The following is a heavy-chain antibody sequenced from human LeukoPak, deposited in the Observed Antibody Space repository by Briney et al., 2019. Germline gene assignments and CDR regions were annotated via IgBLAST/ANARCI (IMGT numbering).Heavy chain of an antibody. V-gene: IGHV4-34*01. D-gene: IGHD1-26*01. CDR2: INHSGST. CDR1: GGSFSGYY. J-gene: IGHJ4*02. Sequence: SETLSLTCAVYGGSFSGYYWSWIRQPPGKGLEWIGEINHSGSTNYNPSLKGRVTISVDTSKNQFSLKLSSVTAADTAVYYCARLTVGSGDFDYWGQGTLVSVSS. CDR3: ARLTVGSGDFDY.